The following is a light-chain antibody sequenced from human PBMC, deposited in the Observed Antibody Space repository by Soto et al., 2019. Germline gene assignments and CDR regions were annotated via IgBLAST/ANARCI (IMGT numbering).Light chain of an antibody. CDR2: GAS. Sequence: EIVMTQSPATLSVSPGERATLSCRASQSVSKNLAWYQHKPGQAPRLLIYGASTRATGIPARFSGSGSGTEFTLTISSLQSEDSAVYYCQQYNNWPPKTFGQGTKVDSK. CDR1: QSVSKN. J-gene: IGKJ1*01. CDR3: QQYNNWPPKT. V-gene: IGKV3-15*01.